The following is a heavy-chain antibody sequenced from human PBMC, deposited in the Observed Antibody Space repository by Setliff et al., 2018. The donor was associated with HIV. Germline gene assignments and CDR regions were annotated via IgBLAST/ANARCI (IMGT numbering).Heavy chain of an antibody. D-gene: IGHD6-13*01. Sequence: ASVKVSCKASGYTFNNYALYWVRQAPGQGLEWMGWIDPNSGDTNYEQKFQGRVSMTRDTSISTVYMELSSLRSDDTAVYYCARAAGYSSSWHRYAFEIWGQGTMVTVSS. V-gene: IGHV1-2*02. CDR3: ARAAGYSSSWHRYAFEI. J-gene: IGHJ3*02. CDR1: GYTFNNYA. CDR2: IDPNSGDT.